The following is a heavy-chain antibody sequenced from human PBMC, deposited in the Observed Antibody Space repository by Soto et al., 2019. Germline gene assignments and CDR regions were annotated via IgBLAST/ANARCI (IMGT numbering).Heavy chain of an antibody. Sequence: TLSLTCTVSGGSISSGGYYWSWIRQHPGKGLEWIGYIYYSGSTYYNPSLKSRVTISVDTSKNQFSLKLSSVTAADTAVYYFARDGDYYGMKVWGQGTTVTVSS. CDR2: IYYSGST. D-gene: IGHD3-16*01. CDR3: ARDGDYYGMKV. CDR1: GGSISSGGYY. V-gene: IGHV4-31*02. J-gene: IGHJ6*02.